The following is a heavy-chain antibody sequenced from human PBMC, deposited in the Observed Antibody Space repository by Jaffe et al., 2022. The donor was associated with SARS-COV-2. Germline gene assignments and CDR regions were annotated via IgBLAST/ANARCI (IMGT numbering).Heavy chain of an antibody. Sequence: QVQLQQWGAGLLKPSETLSLTCAVYGGSFSGYCWSWIRQPPGKGLEWIGEINHSGSTNYNPSLKSRVTISVDTSTNQFSLKLSSVTAADTAVYYCARGSAAAGYWFDPWGQGTLVTVSS. CDR3: ARGSAAAGYWFDP. CDR1: GGSFSGYC. V-gene: IGHV4-34*01. D-gene: IGHD6-13*01. J-gene: IGHJ5*02. CDR2: INHSGST.